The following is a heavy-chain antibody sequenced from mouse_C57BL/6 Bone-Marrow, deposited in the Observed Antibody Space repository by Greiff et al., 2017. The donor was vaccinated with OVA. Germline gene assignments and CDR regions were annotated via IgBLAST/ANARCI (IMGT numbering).Heavy chain of an antibody. CDR2: IDPSDSYT. J-gene: IGHJ3*01. D-gene: IGHD1-1*01. V-gene: IGHV1-50*01. CDR3: AQEAITTEEFAY. CDR1: GYTFTSYW. Sequence: VQLQQPGAELVKPGASVKLSCKASGYTFTSYWMQWVKQRPGQGLECIGEIDPSDSYTNYNQKFKGKATLTVDTSSSTADMQLSSLTSEDSAVYYCAQEAITTEEFAYWGRGTLVTVSA.